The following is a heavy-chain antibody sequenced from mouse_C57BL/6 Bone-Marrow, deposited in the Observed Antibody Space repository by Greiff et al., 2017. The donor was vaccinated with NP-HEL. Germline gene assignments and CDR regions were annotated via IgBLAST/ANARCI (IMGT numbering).Heavy chain of an antibody. CDR2: IRNKANNHAT. D-gene: IGHD1-1*01. J-gene: IGHJ3*01. CDR1: GFTFSDAW. Sequence: EVKVEESGGGLVQPGGSMKLSCAASGFTFSDAWMDWVRQSPEKGLEWVAEIRNKANNHATYYAESVKGRFTISRDDSKSSVYLQMNSLRAEDTGIYYCTREHYYGSRGFAYWGQGTLVTVSA. V-gene: IGHV6-6*01. CDR3: TREHYYGSRGFAY.